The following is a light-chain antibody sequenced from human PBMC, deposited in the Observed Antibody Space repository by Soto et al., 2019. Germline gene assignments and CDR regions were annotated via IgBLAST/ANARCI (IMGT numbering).Light chain of an antibody. J-gene: IGLJ2*01. V-gene: IGLV1-44*01. CDR3: AAWDVSLVV. Sequence: QSVLTQPPSASGTPGQRATIFFSGSSSNIGTNTVIWYQQLPGAPPKLLIYSDNQRPSGVPDRFSGSKSGTSASLAISGLQSEDEADYYCAAWDVSLVVFGGGTKLTVL. CDR2: SDN. CDR1: SSNIGTNT.